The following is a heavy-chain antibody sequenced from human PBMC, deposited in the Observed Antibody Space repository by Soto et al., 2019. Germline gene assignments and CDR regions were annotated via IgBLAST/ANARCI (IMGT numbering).Heavy chain of an antibody. J-gene: IGHJ6*02. CDR1: GGTFSSYA. V-gene: IGHV1-69*13. CDR2: IIPIFGTA. Sequence: SVKVSCKASGGTFSSYAISWVRQAPGQGLEWMGGIIPIFGTANYAQKFQGRVTITADESTSTAYMELSSLRSEDTAVYYCARGTGTTDADYYYYGMDVWGQGTTVTVSS. CDR3: ARGTGTTDADYYYYGMDV. D-gene: IGHD1-7*01.